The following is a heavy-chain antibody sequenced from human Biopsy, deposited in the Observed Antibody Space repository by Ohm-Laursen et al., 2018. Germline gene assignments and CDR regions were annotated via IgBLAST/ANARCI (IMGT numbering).Heavy chain of an antibody. CDR2: INHSGST. Sequence: SETLSLTCTVSGGSFTGYYWSWIRQPPGKGLEWIGEINHSGSTNYNPPLKSRVTISLDTSKNQLSLKLSSVTAADTAVYYCARESDSSGYYYRDYWGQGTLVTVSS. CDR1: GGSFTGYY. D-gene: IGHD3-22*01. CDR3: ARESDSSGYYYRDY. J-gene: IGHJ4*02. V-gene: IGHV4-34*01.